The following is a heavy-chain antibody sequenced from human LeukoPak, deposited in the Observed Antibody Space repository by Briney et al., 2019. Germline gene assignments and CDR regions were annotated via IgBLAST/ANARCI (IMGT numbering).Heavy chain of an antibody. D-gene: IGHD3-16*01. V-gene: IGHV4-34*01. J-gene: IGHJ4*02. CDR3: ARGPPKVRRLRLGELPDY. Sequence: SETLSLTCAVYGGSFSGYYWSWIRQPPGKGLEWIGEINDSGSTNYNPSLKSRVTISVDTSKNQFSLKLSSVTAADTAVYYCARGPPKVRRLRLGELPDYWGQGTLVTVSS. CDR1: GGSFSGYY. CDR2: INDSGST.